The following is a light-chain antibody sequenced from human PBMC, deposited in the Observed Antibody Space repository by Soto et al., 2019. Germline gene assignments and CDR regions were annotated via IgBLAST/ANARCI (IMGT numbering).Light chain of an antibody. CDR2: GNN. CDR1: SSNIWAGYD. CDR3: QCYASSLPNAV. V-gene: IGLV1-40*01. Sequence: QSVLTQPPSVSGAPGQTITISCTGSSSNIWAGYDVHWYQQLPGKAPKLLIYGNNNQPSGVPDRFSGSKSGTSVSLAITGLRGEDEADYHCQCYASSLPNAVFGGGTKLTVL. J-gene: IGLJ2*01.